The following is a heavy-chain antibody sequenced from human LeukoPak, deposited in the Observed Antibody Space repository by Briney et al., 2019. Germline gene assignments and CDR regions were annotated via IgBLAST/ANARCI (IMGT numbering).Heavy chain of an antibody. CDR2: INHSGST. CDR1: GGSFSGYY. V-gene: IGHV4-34*01. CDR3: ARGGDMVRGVFTEDY. D-gene: IGHD3-10*01. Sequence: SETLSLTCAVYGGSFSGYYWSWIRQPPGKGLEWIGEINHSGSTNHNPSLKSRVTISVDTSKNQFSLKLSSVTAADTAVYYCARGGDMVRGVFTEDYWGQGTLVTVSS. J-gene: IGHJ4*02.